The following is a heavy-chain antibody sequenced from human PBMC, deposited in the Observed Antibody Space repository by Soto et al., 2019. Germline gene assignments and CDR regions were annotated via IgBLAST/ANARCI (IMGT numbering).Heavy chain of an antibody. CDR1: GGSVSSGSYY. J-gene: IGHJ6*02. D-gene: IGHD3-3*01. CDR3: ARDWEVRDFWTMHYYYYGMDV. V-gene: IGHV4-61*01. Sequence: SETLSLTCTVSGGSVSSGSYYWSWIRQPPGKGLEWIGYIYYSGSTNYNPSLKSRVTISVDTSKNQFSLKLSSVTAADTAVYYCARDWEVRDFWTMHYYYYGMDVWGQGTTVTVSS. CDR2: IYYSGST.